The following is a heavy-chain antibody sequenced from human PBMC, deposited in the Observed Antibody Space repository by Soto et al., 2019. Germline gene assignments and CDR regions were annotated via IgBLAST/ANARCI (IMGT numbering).Heavy chain of an antibody. CDR3: ARPLSSGRDWFDP. J-gene: IGHJ5*02. D-gene: IGHD6-19*01. CDR1: GGSISRSSYY. Sequence: TSETLSLTCTVSGGSISRSSYYWGWIRQPPGKGLEWIGSIYYSGSTYYNPSLKSRVTISVDTSKNQFSLKLSSVTAADTAVYYCARPLSSGRDWFDPWGQGTLVTVSS. V-gene: IGHV4-39*01. CDR2: IYYSGST.